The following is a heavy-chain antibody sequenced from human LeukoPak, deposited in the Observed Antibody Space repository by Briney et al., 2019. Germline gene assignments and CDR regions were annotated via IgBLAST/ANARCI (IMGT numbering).Heavy chain of an antibody. CDR1: GFTFSNYA. Sequence: GGSLRLSCAASGFTFSNYAMSWVRQAPGKGLDWVSAISGSGGSTYYADSVKGRFTISRDNSRNTLYLQMNSLRAEDTAVYYCAKDFTANYDFWSGYPHWGQGTLVTVSS. CDR3: AKDFTANYDFWSGYPH. D-gene: IGHD3-3*01. J-gene: IGHJ4*02. V-gene: IGHV3-23*01. CDR2: ISGSGGST.